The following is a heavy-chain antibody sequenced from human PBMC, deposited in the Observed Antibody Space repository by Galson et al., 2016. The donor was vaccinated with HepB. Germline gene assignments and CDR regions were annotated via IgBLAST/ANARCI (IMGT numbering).Heavy chain of an antibody. Sequence: SETLSLTCTVSGGSISSGSYYWGWIRQPPGKGLEWIGYIYHSGTTYYSPSLQSRVTISVDTSKNQLSLKVRSVTGADTAVYYCARDRGTIAVADNYYYYGMDVWGQGTTVTVSS. CDR1: GGSISSGSYY. CDR2: IYHSGTT. J-gene: IGHJ6*02. V-gene: IGHV4-39*07. D-gene: IGHD6-19*01. CDR3: ARDRGTIAVADNYYYYGMDV.